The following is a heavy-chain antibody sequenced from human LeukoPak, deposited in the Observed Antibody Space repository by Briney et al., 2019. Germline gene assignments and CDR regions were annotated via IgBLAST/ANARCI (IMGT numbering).Heavy chain of an antibody. V-gene: IGHV4-59*01. J-gene: IGHJ1*01. CDR2: IYYSGST. D-gene: IGHD3-22*01. CDR1: GVSINHYH. CDR3: ASVNYYDSSGEYFQH. Sequence: SETLSLTCTVSGVSINHYHWNRIRQPPGKGLEWIGYIYYSGSTNYNPSLKSRVTISVDTSKNQFSLKLSSVTAADTAVYYCASVNYYDSSGEYFQHWGQGTLVTVSS.